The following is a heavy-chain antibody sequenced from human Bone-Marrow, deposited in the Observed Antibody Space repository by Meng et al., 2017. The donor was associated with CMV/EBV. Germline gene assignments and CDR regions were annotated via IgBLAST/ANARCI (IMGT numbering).Heavy chain of an antibody. D-gene: IGHD3-3*01. CDR3: ARVYDEGTIFGVVIPLYYYGMDV. CDR2: ISYDGSNK. V-gene: IGHV3-30-3*01. Sequence: GGPLRLSCAASGFTFSSYAMHWVRQAPGKGLEWVAVISYDGSNKYYADSVKGRFTISRDNSKNTLYLQMNSLRAEDTAVYYCARVYDEGTIFGVVIPLYYYGMDVWGQGTTVTVSS. J-gene: IGHJ6*02. CDR1: GFTFSSYA.